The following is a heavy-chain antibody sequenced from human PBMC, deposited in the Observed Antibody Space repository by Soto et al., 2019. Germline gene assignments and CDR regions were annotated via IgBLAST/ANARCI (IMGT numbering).Heavy chain of an antibody. J-gene: IGHJ6*03. CDR2: MNPNSGNT. CDR1: GYTFTSYD. CDR3: ARGVEDTAMVEGLYYYYYYYMDV. V-gene: IGHV1-8*01. Sequence: ASVKVSCKASGYTFTSYDINWVRQATGQGLEWMGWMNPNSGNTGYAQKFQGRVTMTRNTSISTAYMELSSLRSEDTAVYYCARGVEDTAMVEGLYYYYYYYMDVWGKGTTVTVSS. D-gene: IGHD5-18*01.